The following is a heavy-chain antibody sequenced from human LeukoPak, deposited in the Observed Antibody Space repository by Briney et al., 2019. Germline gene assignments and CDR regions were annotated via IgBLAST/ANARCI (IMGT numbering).Heavy chain of an antibody. V-gene: IGHV3-33*01. Sequence: GGSLRLSCAASGFTFSNYGRHWVRQAPGKGLEWVAVIWHDGSNKYYADSVKGRFTISRDDSKNTLYLQMNSLRDDDTAVYFCARTSGIAAAGMLDYWGQGTLVTVSS. D-gene: IGHD6-13*01. J-gene: IGHJ4*02. CDR2: IWHDGSNK. CDR3: ARTSGIAAAGMLDY. CDR1: GFTFSNYG.